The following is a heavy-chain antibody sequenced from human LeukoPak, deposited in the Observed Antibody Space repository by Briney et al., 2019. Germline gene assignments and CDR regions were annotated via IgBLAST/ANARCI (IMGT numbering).Heavy chain of an antibody. D-gene: IGHD4-17*01. Sequence: ASVKVSCKASGYTFSGYYMHWVRQAPGQGLEWMGWINPRGGTNYAQKFQGWVTMTRDTSISTAYMDLSRLRSDDTAVYYCARGKDNGDDFDYWAREPWSPSPQ. CDR3: ARGKDNGDDFDY. CDR2: INPRGGT. J-gene: IGHJ4*02. V-gene: IGHV1-2*04. CDR1: GYTFSGYY.